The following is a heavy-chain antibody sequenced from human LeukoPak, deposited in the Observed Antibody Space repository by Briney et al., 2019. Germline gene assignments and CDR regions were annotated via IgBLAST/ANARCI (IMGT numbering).Heavy chain of an antibody. CDR2: IYPGDSDT. D-gene: IGHD5-24*01. J-gene: IGHJ4*02. CDR3: ARHAVRDGYNRHNDY. Sequence: GESLKISCKGSGYSFTSYWIGWVRQMPGKGLEWMGIIYPGDSDTRYSPSFEGQVTISADKSISTAYLQWSSLKASDTAMYFCARHAVRDGYNRHNDYWGQGTLVTVSS. CDR1: GYSFTSYW. V-gene: IGHV5-51*01.